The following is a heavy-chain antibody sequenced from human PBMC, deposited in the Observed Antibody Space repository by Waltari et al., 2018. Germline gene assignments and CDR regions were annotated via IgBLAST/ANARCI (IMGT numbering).Heavy chain of an antibody. CDR3: ARDPYDSSGYYYPSWFDP. D-gene: IGHD3-22*01. CDR1: GFAFSTYS. V-gene: IGHV3-48*04. CDR2: ITSSSSTT. Sequence: EVQLLESGGGLVQPGGSLRLSCAASGFAFSTYSMNWVNRAPGKGLEWVSYITSSSSTTHYADSVKGRFTISRDNAQNSLYLQMSSLRAEDTAVYYCARDPYDSSGYYYPSWFDPWGQGSLVTVSS. J-gene: IGHJ5*02.